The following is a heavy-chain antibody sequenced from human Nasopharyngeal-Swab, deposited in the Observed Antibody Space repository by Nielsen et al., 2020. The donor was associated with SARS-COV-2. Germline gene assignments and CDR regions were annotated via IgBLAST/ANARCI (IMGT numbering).Heavy chain of an antibody. J-gene: IGHJ3*02. CDR2: INPSGGST. D-gene: IGHD2-21*01. V-gene: IGHV1-46*01. CDR3: ARVFQGDAFDI. CDR1: GYTFTSYY. Sequence: ASVKVSCKASGYTFTSYYMHWVRQAPGQGLEWMGIINPSGGSTSYAQKFQGRVTMTRDTSTSTVYMEMSSLRSEDTAVYYCARVFQGDAFDIWGQGTMVTVSS.